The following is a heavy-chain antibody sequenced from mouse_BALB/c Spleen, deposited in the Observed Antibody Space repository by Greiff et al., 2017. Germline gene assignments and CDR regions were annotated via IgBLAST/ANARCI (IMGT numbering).Heavy chain of an antibody. Sequence: EVKLMESGGGLVKPGGSLKLSCAASGFTFSSYAMSWVRQSPEKRLEWVAEISSGGSYTYYPDTVTGRFTISRDNAKNTLYLEMSSLRSEDTAMYYCARLYDYDAMDYWGQGTSVTVSS. CDR1: GFTFSSYA. V-gene: IGHV5-9-4*01. D-gene: IGHD2-3*01. CDR3: ARLYDYDAMDY. CDR2: ISSGGSYT. J-gene: IGHJ4*01.